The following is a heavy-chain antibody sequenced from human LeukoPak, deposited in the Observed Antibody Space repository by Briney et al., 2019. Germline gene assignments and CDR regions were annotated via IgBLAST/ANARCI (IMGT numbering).Heavy chain of an antibody. CDR3: ARTRYSSSWYGDLDAFDI. CDR2: IRYDGSNK. Sequence: GGSLRLSWAAAGFTFSSYGMHWVRQAPGKGLEWVAFIRYDGSNKYYADSVKGRFIISRDNSKNTLYLQMNSLRAEDTAVYYCARTRYSSSWYGDLDAFDIWGQGTMVTVSS. D-gene: IGHD6-13*01. J-gene: IGHJ3*02. V-gene: IGHV3-30*02. CDR1: GFTFSSYG.